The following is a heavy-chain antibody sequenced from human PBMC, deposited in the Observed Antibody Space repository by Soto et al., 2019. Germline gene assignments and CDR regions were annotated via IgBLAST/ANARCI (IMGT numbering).Heavy chain of an antibody. D-gene: IGHD3-10*01. CDR1: GYSFSSYW. V-gene: IGHV5-51*01. CDR2: FQPDDSDA. CDR3: ATAPPSFYFGSGSFLRGPYFDF. J-gene: IGHJ4*02. Sequence: GESLKISCKGSGYSFSSYWIGWVRQMPGKGLEWMGTFQPDDSDARYNPSFQDQVTLSGDKSISTAYLQWSSLKASDTAIYYCATAPPSFYFGSGSFLRGPYFDFWGQGTLVTVSS.